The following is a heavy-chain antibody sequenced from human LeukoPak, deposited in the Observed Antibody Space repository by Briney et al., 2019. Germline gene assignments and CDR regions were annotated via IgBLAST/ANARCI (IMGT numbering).Heavy chain of an antibody. D-gene: IGHD3-10*01. CDR1: GYTFTSYG. Sequence: ASVKVSCKASGYTFTSYGISWVRQAPGQGLEWMGWISAYNGNTNYEQKLQGRVTMTTDTSTSTAYMELRSLRSDDTAVYYCARVATDYYGSGSYSGFDYRGQGTLVTASS. V-gene: IGHV1-18*01. CDR2: ISAYNGNT. J-gene: IGHJ4*02. CDR3: ARVATDYYGSGSYSGFDY.